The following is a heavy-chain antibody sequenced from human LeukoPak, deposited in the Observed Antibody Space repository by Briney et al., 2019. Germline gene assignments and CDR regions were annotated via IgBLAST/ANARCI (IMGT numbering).Heavy chain of an antibody. D-gene: IGHD4-17*01. CDR1: GFTFSSYG. CDR2: MWYDGSNK. Sequence: GGSLRLSCAASGFTFSSYGMHWVRQAPGKGLEWVAVMWYDGSNKYYADSVKGRFTISRDNSKNTLYLQMHSLRAEDTAVYYCARDEVTTPGDWGQETLVTVSS. J-gene: IGHJ4*02. CDR3: ARDEVTTPGD. V-gene: IGHV3-33*01.